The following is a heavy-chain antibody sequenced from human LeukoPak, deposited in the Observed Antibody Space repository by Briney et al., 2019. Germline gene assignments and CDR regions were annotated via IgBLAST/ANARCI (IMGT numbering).Heavy chain of an antibody. CDR3: ARGPYYYDSSGYLTRFDY. CDR1: GYTFTSYD. V-gene: IGHV1-8*03. Sequence: GASVKVSCKASGYTFTSYDINWVRQATGQGLEWMGWMNPNSGNTGYAQKFQGRVTITRNTSISTAYMELSSLRSEDTAVYYCARGPYYYDSSGYLTRFDYWGQGTLVTVSS. J-gene: IGHJ4*02. CDR2: MNPNSGNT. D-gene: IGHD3-22*01.